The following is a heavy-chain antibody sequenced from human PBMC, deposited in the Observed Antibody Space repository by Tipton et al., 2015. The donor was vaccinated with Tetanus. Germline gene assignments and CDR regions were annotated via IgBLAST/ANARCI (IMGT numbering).Heavy chain of an antibody. J-gene: IGHJ5*02. Sequence: TLSLTCTVSGGSINNGAYTWSWIRQSPGKGLEWIGYIFHTGGTYYNPSLKSRVTISVDGPKNQFSLSLKSVTAADTAVYYCARFHGSGCFLWFCPWSKGPLVTGSS. D-gene: IGHD3-10*01. CDR1: GGSINNGAYT. CDR2: IFHTGGT. CDR3: ARFHGSGCFLWFCP. V-gene: IGHV4-30-2*06.